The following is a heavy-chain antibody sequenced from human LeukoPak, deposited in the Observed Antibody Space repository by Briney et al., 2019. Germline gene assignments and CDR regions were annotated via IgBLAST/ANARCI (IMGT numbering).Heavy chain of an antibody. CDR3: ARFFGGSFGDYVDY. CDR1: GGSISSYY. J-gene: IGHJ4*02. CDR2: VYYSGST. V-gene: IGHV4-59*01. Sequence: PSETLSLTCTVSGGSISSYYWSWVRQPPGKRLEWIGYVYYSGSTNYNPSLKSRVTISIDTSKNQFSLKLTSVTAADTAVYYCARFFGGSFGDYVDYWGQGTLVTVS. D-gene: IGHD1-26*01.